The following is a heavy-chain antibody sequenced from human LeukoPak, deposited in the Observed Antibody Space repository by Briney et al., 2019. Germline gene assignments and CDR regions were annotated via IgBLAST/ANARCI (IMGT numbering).Heavy chain of an antibody. J-gene: IGHJ3*02. CDR3: AKRGSGVVGAFDI. CDR1: GFTFSSYA. CDR2: ITGSGVGT. V-gene: IGHV3-23*01. D-gene: IGHD2-15*01. Sequence: GGSLRLSCAASGFTFSSYAMSWVRQAPGKGLEWVSAITGSGVGTYYADSVKGRFTISRDNSKNTLYLQMNSLRAEDTALYYCAKRGSGVVGAFDIWGQGTMVTVSS.